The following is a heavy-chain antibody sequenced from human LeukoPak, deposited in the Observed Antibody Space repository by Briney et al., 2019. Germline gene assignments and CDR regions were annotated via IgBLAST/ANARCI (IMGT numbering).Heavy chain of an antibody. CDR1: GFTFSSYS. Sequence: GSLRLSCAASGFTFSSYSMNWVRQAPGKGLEWVSSISSSRSYIYYADSVKGRFTISRDNAKNSLYLQMNSLRAEDTAVYYCVRVTGEAPDWFDPWGQGTLVTVSS. CDR3: VRVTGEAPDWFDP. CDR2: ISSSRSYI. J-gene: IGHJ5*02. V-gene: IGHV3-21*01. D-gene: IGHD3-10*01.